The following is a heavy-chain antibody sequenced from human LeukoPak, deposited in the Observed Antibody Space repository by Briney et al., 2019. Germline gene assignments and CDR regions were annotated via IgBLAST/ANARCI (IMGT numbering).Heavy chain of an antibody. D-gene: IGHD5-24*01. J-gene: IGHJ4*02. CDR1: GFXFSSYW. V-gene: IGHV3-7*04. CDR2: IKQDGTAK. Sequence: PGGSLRLSCAASGFXFSSYWMTWVRQAPGKGLEWVANIKQDGTAKYYVDSVKGRFTISRDNAKNSLYLQMNSLRAEDTAVYYCARGWFDCWGQGTLVTVSS. CDR3: ARGWFDC.